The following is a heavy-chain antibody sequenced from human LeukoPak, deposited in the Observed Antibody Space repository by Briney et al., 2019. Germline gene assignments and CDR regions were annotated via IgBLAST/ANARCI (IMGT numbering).Heavy chain of an antibody. CDR1: GGSISSYY. J-gene: IGHJ3*02. V-gene: IGHV4-4*07. D-gene: IGHD3-10*01. CDR3: ARDRGMVRDVIGDAFDI. Sequence: KASETLSLTCTVSGGSISSYYWSWIRQPAGKGLEWIGRIYTSGSTNYNPSLKSRVTMSVDTSKNQFSLKLSSETAADTAVFSCARDRGMVRDVIGDAFDIWGQGTMVTVSS. CDR2: IYTSGST.